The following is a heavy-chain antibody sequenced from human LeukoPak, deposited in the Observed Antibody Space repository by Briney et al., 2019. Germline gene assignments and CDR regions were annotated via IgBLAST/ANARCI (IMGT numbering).Heavy chain of an antibody. CDR1: GFTFSSYG. CDR3: AKDGDYYDSSGYSFFDY. Sequence: GGSLRLSCAASGFTFSSYGMHWVRQAPGKGLEWVAFIRYDGSNKYYADSVKGRFTISGDNSKNTLYLQMNSLRAEDTAVYYCAKDGDYYDSSGYSFFDYWGQGTLVTVSS. CDR2: IRYDGSNK. D-gene: IGHD3-22*01. J-gene: IGHJ4*02. V-gene: IGHV3-30*02.